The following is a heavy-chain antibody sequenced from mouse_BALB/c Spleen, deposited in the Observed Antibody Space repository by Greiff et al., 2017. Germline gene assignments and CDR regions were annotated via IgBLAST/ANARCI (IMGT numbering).Heavy chain of an antibody. V-gene: IGHV1S135*01. J-gene: IGHJ2*01. CDR1: GYTFTSYW. CDR2: IDPYNGGT. CDR3: ARGGNYFDY. Sequence: VHVKQSGAELVKPGASVKLSCKASGYTFTSYWMHWVKQSHGKSLEWIGYIDPYNGGTSYNQKFKGKATLTVDKSSSTAFMHLNSLTSEDSAVNYCARGGNYFDYWGQGTTLTVSS.